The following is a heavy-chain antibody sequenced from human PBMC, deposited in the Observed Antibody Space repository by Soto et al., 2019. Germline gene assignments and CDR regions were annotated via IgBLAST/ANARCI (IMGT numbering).Heavy chain of an antibody. CDR1: GGTFSSYA. V-gene: IGHV1-69*12. CDR2: FIPIFGTA. D-gene: IGHD1-26*01. Sequence: QVQLVQSGAEVKKPGSSVKVSCKASGGTFSSYAISWVRQAPGQGLEWMGGFIPIFGTANYAQKFQGRVTITAXXSXSXXYMELSSLRSEDTAVYYCASSSGARPAGDKRPFDPWGQGALVTVSS. J-gene: IGHJ5*02. CDR3: ASSSGARPAGDKRPFDP.